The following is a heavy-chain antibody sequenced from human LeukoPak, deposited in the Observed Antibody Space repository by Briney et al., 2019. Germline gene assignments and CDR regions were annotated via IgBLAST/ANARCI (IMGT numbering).Heavy chain of an antibody. CDR1: GGTSSSYA. D-gene: IGHD1-26*01. CDR3: ARDSGSSSFDY. CDR2: IIPILGIA. J-gene: IGHJ4*02. Sequence: SVNVSCTASGGTSSSYAISWVRQAPGQGLEWMGRIIPILGIANYAQKFQGRVTITADKSTSTAYMELSSLRSEDTAVYYCARDSGSSSFDYWGQGTLVTVSS. V-gene: IGHV1-69*04.